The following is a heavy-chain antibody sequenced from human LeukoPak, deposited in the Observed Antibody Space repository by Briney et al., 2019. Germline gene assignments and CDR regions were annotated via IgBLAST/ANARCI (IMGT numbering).Heavy chain of an antibody. CDR1: GFTFSDYY. CDR2: ISSSSTYT. D-gene: IGHD5-18*01. V-gene: IGHV3-11*03. CDR3: ATSVDTALDFGY. J-gene: IGHJ4*02. Sequence: GGSLRLSCAASGFTFSDYYMSWIRQAPGKGLEWVSYISSSSTYTNYADSVKGRFTIYSDNAKNSLYLQMNSLRAEDTAVYYCATSVDTALDFGYWGQGTLVTVSS.